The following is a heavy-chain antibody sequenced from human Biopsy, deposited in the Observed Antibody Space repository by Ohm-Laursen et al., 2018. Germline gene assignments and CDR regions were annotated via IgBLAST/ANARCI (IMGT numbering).Heavy chain of an antibody. Sequence: SLRLSCAASGFTFNNYGMQWVRQAPGKGLEWVAFIFYDGSNTYYADSVKGRFTISRDNSRNTVYLQMNSLRAEDTAIYYCARDPIVGSKADGMDVWGQGTTVTVSS. J-gene: IGHJ6*02. CDR1: GFTFNNYG. D-gene: IGHD1-26*01. V-gene: IGHV3-33*08. CDR3: ARDPIVGSKADGMDV. CDR2: IFYDGSNT.